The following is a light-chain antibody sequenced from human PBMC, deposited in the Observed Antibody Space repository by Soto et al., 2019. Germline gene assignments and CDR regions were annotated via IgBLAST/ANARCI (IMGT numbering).Light chain of an antibody. CDR3: KTWGTGIQV. CDR1: SGHSSYA. V-gene: IGLV4-69*01. CDR2: LNSAGSH. J-gene: IGLJ2*01. Sequence: QPVLTQSPSASASLGASVKLTCTLSSGHSSYAIAWHQQHPEKGPRYLMKLNSAGSHSKGDGIPDRFSGSSSGAERYLTISSLQSEDEADYYCKTWGTGIQVFGGGTQLTVL.